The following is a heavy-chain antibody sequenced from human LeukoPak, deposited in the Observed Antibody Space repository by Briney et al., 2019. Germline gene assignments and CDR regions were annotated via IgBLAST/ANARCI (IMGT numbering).Heavy chain of an antibody. CDR3: ARGLVLATDDAFDI. CDR1: GGSISSHY. Sequence: ASETLSLTCTVSGGSISSHYWSWIRQPPGRGLEWIGYIYYSGSTNYNPSLKSRVTISVDTSKNQFSLKLRSVTAADTAVYYCARGLVLATDDAFDIWGPGTMVTVSS. J-gene: IGHJ3*02. D-gene: IGHD5-12*01. CDR2: IYYSGST. V-gene: IGHV4-59*11.